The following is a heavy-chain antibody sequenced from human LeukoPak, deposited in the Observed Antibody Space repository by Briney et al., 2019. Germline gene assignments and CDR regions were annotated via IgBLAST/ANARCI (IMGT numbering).Heavy chain of an antibody. CDR3: AKGDEVLSPPAHFDY. V-gene: IGHV3-23*01. CDR2: IRASGDST. D-gene: IGHD2-21*01. Sequence: GGSLRLSCAASGFTFSAYGMSWVRQAPGKGLEWVSAIRASGDSTYYADSVKGRFTISRDNSKNTLYMQMNSLRAEDSGLYYCAKGDEVLSPPAHFDYWGLGTLVTVSS. J-gene: IGHJ4*02. CDR1: GFTFSAYG.